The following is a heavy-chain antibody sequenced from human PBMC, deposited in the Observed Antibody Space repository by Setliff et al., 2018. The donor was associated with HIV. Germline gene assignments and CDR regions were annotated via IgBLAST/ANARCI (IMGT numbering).Heavy chain of an antibody. J-gene: IGHJ2*01. V-gene: IGHV4-34*01. D-gene: IGHD3-10*01. Sequence: SETLSLTCAVYVGSFSGYYWSWIRQPPGKGLECIGETSHSGRTNYNPSLKSRVTISVDTSKNQFSLKLSSVTAADTAVYYCARDWVTRSNYYGSGSPWYFDFWGRGIFVTVSS. CDR3: ARDWVTRSNYYGSGSPWYFDF. CDR1: VGSFSGYY. CDR2: TSHSGRT.